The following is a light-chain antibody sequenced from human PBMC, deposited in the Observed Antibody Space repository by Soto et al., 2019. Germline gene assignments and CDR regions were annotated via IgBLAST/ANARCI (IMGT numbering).Light chain of an antibody. CDR3: QQSHSTPLT. CDR1: MRISNY. J-gene: IGKJ4*01. V-gene: IGKV1-39*01. Sequence: DIQVIQSPSSLSASVGDRVTITCRAKMRISNYLNWYQQKPGKAPKLLISGASTLQSGVPSRFSGSGSGADLTRTISSLQPDDSATYYCQQSHSTPLTFGGGTKLEIK. CDR2: GAS.